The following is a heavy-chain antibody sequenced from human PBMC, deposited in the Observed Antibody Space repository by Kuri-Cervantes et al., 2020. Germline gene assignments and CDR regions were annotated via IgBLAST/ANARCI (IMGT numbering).Heavy chain of an antibody. CDR1: GFNFRDHE. Sequence: GGSLRLSCAVSGFNFRDHEMNWVRQAPGKGLEWVSYMSTGGTTISYADSVRGRFTISRDNAKNSLYLQMNSLRAEDTAVYYCARDVTMLFDYWGQGTLVTVSS. CDR2: MSTGGTTI. CDR3: ARDVTMLFDY. J-gene: IGHJ4*02. D-gene: IGHD2-2*01. V-gene: IGHV3-48*03.